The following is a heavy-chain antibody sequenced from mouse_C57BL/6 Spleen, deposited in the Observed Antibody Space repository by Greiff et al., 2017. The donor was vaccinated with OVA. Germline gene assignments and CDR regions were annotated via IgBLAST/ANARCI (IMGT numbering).Heavy chain of an antibody. CDR1: GYAFSSYW. J-gene: IGHJ3*01. V-gene: IGHV1-80*01. D-gene: IGHD3-2*02. Sequence: VQLQQSGAELVKPGASVKISCKASGYAFSSYWMNWVKQRPGKGLEWIGQIYPGDGDTNYNGKFKGKATLTADKSSSTAYMQLSSLTSEDSAVYFCAREGPRQLRPFAYWGQGTLVTVSA. CDR3: AREGPRQLRPFAY. CDR2: IYPGDGDT.